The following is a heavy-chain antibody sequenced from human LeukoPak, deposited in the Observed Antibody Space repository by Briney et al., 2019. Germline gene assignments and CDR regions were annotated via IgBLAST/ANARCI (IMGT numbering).Heavy chain of an antibody. J-gene: IGHJ4*02. CDR2: INHSGST. V-gene: IGHV4-34*01. CDR1: GGSFSGYY. D-gene: IGHD5-18*01. Sequence: PSETLSLTCAVYGGSFSGYYWSWIRQPPGKGLEWIGEINHSGSTNYNPSLKSRVTISVDTSKNQFFLKLSSVTAADTAVYYCARRSSYGYGGYFDYWGQGTLVTVSS. CDR3: ARRSSYGYGGYFDY.